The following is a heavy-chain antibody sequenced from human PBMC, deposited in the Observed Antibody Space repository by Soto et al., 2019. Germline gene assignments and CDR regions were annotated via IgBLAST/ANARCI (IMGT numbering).Heavy chain of an antibody. CDR3: ARETSQRDASGRPLVSENFDF. CDR1: GGLFITSG. D-gene: IGHD3-10*01. Sequence: QVQLVQSGAEVKMPGSSVKVSCKTSGGLFITSGFSWVRQAPGQGLEWMGGIIPFLGTTKHAQKFQGRVTITADNSTDTAYMNLNNLKFEDTATYYCARETSQRDASGRPLVSENFDFWGQGTLVTVSS. V-gene: IGHV1-69*06. J-gene: IGHJ4*02. CDR2: IIPFLGTT.